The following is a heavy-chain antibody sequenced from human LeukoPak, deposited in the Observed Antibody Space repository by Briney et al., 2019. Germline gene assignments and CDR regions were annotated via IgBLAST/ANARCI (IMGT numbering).Heavy chain of an antibody. D-gene: IGHD3-3*01. J-gene: IGHJ4*02. CDR1: GFIFSNAW. V-gene: IGHV3-15*01. Sequence: GGSLRLSWAASGFIFSNAWMSWVRQPPEKGLEWVGRIKSKTDGGTTDYAAPVKGRFTISRDDSKNTLYLQMNSLKTEDTAVYYCTTDITIFGVVTNDYWGQGTLVTVSS. CDR2: IKSKTDGGTT. CDR3: TTDITIFGVVTNDY.